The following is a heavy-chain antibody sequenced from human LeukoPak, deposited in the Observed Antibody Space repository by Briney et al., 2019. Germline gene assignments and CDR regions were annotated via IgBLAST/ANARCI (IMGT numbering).Heavy chain of an antibody. V-gene: IGHV4-34*01. D-gene: IGHD2-2*01. CDR3: ARGSGYCSSTSCPNWFDP. CDR1: GGSFSGYY. J-gene: IGHJ5*02. Sequence: SETLSLTCAVYGGSFSGYYWSWIRQPPGKGLEWIGEINHSGSTNYNPSLKSRVTISVDTSKNQFSLKLSSVTAADTAVYYCARGSGYCSSTSCPNWFDPWGQGTLVTVFS. CDR2: INHSGST.